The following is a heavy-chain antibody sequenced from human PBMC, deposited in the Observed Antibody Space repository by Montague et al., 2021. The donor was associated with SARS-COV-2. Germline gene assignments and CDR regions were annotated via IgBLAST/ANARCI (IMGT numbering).Heavy chain of an antibody. Sequence: SLRLSCAASGFTFSSYSMNWVRQAPGKGLEWVSSISSSSSYIYYADSVKGRFTISRDNAKNSLYLQMNSLRAADTAVYYCARGGLRYCSGGSCRTKDGMDVWGQGTTVTVSS. CDR3: ARGGLRYCSGGSCRTKDGMDV. D-gene: IGHD2-15*01. CDR2: ISSSSSYI. V-gene: IGHV3-21*01. CDR1: GFTFSSYS. J-gene: IGHJ6*02.